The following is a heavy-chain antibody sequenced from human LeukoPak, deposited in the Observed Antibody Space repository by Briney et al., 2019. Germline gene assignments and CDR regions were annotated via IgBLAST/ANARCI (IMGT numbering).Heavy chain of an antibody. J-gene: IGHJ5*02. D-gene: IGHD6-6*01. CDR3: ARGSSSAWFDP. Sequence: SETLSLTCTVSGGSISSYYWSWIRQPPGKGLEWIGEINHSGSTNYNPSLKSRVTISVDTSKNQFSLKLSSVTAADTAVYYCARGSSSAWFDPWGQGTLVTVSS. V-gene: IGHV4-34*01. CDR2: INHSGST. CDR1: GGSISSYY.